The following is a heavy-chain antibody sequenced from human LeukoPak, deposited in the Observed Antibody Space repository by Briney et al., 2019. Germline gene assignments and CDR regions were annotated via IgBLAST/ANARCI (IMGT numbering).Heavy chain of an antibody. V-gene: IGHV4-59*06. CDR2: IYYSGST. CDR3: ARARCCVTADY. D-gene: IGHD2-21*02. CDR1: GGSISSYY. Sequence: SETLSLTCTVSGGSISSYYWSWIRQHPGKGLEWIGYIYYSGSTYYNPSLKSRVTISVDTSKNQFSLKLSSVTAADTAVYYCARARCCVTADYWGQGTLVTVSS. J-gene: IGHJ4*02.